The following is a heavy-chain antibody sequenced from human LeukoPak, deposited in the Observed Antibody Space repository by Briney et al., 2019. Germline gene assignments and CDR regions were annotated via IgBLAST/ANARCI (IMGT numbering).Heavy chain of an antibody. D-gene: IGHD1-14*01. CDR2: IYYSGST. CDR1: GGSISSGDYY. CDR3: ARDRPGVTGAYCSLGRYFDL. Sequence: PSETLSLTCTVSGGSISSGDYYWSWIRQPPGKGLEWIGYIYYSGSTYYNPSLKSRVTISVDTSKNQFSLKLSSVTAADTAVYYGARDRPGVTGAYCSLGRYFDLWGRGTLVTVSS. J-gene: IGHJ2*01. V-gene: IGHV4-30-4*01.